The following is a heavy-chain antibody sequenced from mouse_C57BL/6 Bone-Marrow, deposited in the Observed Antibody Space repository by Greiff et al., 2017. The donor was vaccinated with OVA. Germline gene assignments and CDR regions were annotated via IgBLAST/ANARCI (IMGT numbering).Heavy chain of an antibody. Sequence: QVQLQQSGPELVKPGASVKISCKASGYAFSSSWMNWVKQRPGKGLEWIGRFYPGDGDTNYNGKFKGKATLTADKSSSTAYMQLSSLTSEDSAVYFCARRGLYYYGSSYGLDYWGQGTTLTVSS. CDR1: GYAFSSSW. CDR2: FYPGDGDT. CDR3: ARRGLYYYGSSYGLDY. J-gene: IGHJ2*01. V-gene: IGHV1-82*01. D-gene: IGHD1-1*01.